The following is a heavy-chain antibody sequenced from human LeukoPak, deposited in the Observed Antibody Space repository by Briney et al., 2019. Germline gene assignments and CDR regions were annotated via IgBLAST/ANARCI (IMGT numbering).Heavy chain of an antibody. CDR1: GFTFDDYG. J-gene: IGHJ6*03. Sequence: PGGSLRLSCAASGFTFDDYGMSWGRQAPGKGLEWVSGINWNGGSTGYADSVKGRFTISRDNAKNSLYLQMNSLRAEDTALYYCARRLGYCSSTSCYVSYYMDVWGKGTTVTVSS. CDR2: INWNGGST. CDR3: ARRLGYCSSTSCYVSYYMDV. V-gene: IGHV3-20*04. D-gene: IGHD2-2*01.